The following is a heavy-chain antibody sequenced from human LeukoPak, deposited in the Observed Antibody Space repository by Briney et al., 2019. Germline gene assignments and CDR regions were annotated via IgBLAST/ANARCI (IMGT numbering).Heavy chain of an antibody. CDR2: INPNSGGT. Sequence: WASVKVSCKASGYTFTGDYMHWVRQAPGQGLEWMGWINPNSGGTNYAQKFQGRVTMTRDTSISTAYMELSRLRSDDTAVYYCARPVSGDGTAAAQFDYWGQGTLVTVSS. V-gene: IGHV1-2*02. CDR1: GYTFTGDY. CDR3: ARPVSGDGTAAAQFDY. D-gene: IGHD6-13*01. J-gene: IGHJ4*02.